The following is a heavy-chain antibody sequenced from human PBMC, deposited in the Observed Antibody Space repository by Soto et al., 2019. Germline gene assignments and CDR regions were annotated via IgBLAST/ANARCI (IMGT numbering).Heavy chain of an antibody. J-gene: IGHJ6*02. V-gene: IGHV1-46*01. Sequence: ASVKVFCKASGYTFTSDDMHWVRQAPGQGLEWMGIINPSGGRTSYAQKFQGRVTMTRDTATSTVYMALSSLRSEDKAVYYCARGHYGSGGAFYGMEVWGQGTTVTVSS. CDR2: INPSGGRT. CDR3: ARGHYGSGGAFYGMEV. D-gene: IGHD3-10*01. CDR1: GYTFTSDD.